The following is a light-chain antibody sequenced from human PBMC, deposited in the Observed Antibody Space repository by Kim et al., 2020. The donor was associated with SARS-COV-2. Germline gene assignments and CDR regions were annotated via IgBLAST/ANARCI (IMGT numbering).Light chain of an antibody. J-gene: IGLJ2*01. CDR1: SSNIGSNY. Sequence: QSVLTQPPSASGTPGQRVTISCSGSSSNIGSNYVYWYQQLPGTAPKLLIYRNNQRPSGVPDRFSGSKSGTSASLAISGLRSEDEADYYCAAWDESLSGVVFGGGTQLTVL. V-gene: IGLV1-47*01. CDR3: AAWDESLSGVV. CDR2: RNN.